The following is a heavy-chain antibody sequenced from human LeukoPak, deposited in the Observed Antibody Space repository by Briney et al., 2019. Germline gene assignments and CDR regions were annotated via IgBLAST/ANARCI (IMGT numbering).Heavy chain of an antibody. J-gene: IGHJ4*02. CDR1: GFTFSSYT. V-gene: IGHV3-21*01. CDR2: ISSSSSYI. CDR3: AVVSSGYLPDDY. D-gene: IGHD3-22*01. Sequence: GGSLRLSCAASGFTFSSYTMNWVRQAPGKGLEWVSSISSSSSYIYYADSVKGRFTISRDNAKNSLYLQMNSLRAEDTAVYYCAVVSSGYLPDDYWGQGTLVTVSS.